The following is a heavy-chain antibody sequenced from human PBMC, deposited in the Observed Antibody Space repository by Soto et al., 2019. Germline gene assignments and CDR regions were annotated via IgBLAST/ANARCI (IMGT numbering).Heavy chain of an antibody. D-gene: IGHD3-22*01. J-gene: IGHJ3*02. CDR1: GGTFSSYA. CDR3: ARAWNYDSSGYLSPHNAFDI. Sequence: SVKVCCKASGGTFSSYAISWVRQAPGQGLEWMGGIIPIFGTANYAQKFQGRVTITADESTSTAYMELSSLRSEDTAVYYCARAWNYDSSGYLSPHNAFDIWGQGTMVTVSS. CDR2: IIPIFGTA. V-gene: IGHV1-69*13.